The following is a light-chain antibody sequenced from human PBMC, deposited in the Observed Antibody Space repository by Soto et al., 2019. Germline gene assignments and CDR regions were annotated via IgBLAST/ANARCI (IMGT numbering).Light chain of an antibody. CDR1: QAISIY. CDR2: AAS. V-gene: IGKV1-9*01. CDR3: QQTRSYPST. Sequence: IQLTQSPSSLSASVGDSVTITCRASQAISIYLAWYQQKPGKAPNLLIYAASSLQSGVPSRFSGRGSGTDFTLTIYSLQAEDFATYYCQQTRSYPSTFGGGTKVEIK. J-gene: IGKJ4*01.